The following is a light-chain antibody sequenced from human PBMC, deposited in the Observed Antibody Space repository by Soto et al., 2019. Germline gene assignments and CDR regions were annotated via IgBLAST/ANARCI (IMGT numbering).Light chain of an antibody. CDR3: RHYRSSPLT. V-gene: IGKV3-20*01. J-gene: IGKJ4*01. CDR2: GAS. Sequence: EIVLTQSPGTLSLSPGERATLSCRASQSVRSSYLAWYQQKPGQGPRLLIYGASSRATGIPDRFSGSGSGTNFTLTISRLESEDYAVNYCRHYRSSPLTFGGGTNVEIK. CDR1: QSVRSSY.